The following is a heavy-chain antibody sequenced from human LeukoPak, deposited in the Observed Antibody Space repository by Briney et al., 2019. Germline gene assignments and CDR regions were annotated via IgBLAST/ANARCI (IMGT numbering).Heavy chain of an antibody. J-gene: IGHJ4*02. CDR3: ARGSSGLVFDY. Sequence: SETLSLTCTVSGGSISSSSYYWGWIRQPPGKGLEWIGSIYYSGSTYYNPSLKSRVTISADTSKNQFSLKLSSVTAADTAVYYCARGSSGLVFDYWGQGTLVTVSS. D-gene: IGHD6-19*01. CDR1: GGSISSSSYY. CDR2: IYYSGST. V-gene: IGHV4-39*01.